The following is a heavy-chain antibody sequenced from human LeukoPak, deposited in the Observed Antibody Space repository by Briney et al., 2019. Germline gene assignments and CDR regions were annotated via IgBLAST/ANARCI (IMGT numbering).Heavy chain of an antibody. CDR1: GFTFDDYA. V-gene: IGHV3-9*01. J-gene: IGHJ4*02. Sequence: GGSLRLSCAVSGFTFDDYAMHWVRQVPGKGLEWVSGINWNSDSIGYADSVKGRFTISRDNAKNSLYLQMNSLRAEDTAVYYCATDRLGGSGSSDYWGQGTLVTVSS. D-gene: IGHD3-10*01. CDR3: ATDRLGGSGSSDY. CDR2: INWNSDSI.